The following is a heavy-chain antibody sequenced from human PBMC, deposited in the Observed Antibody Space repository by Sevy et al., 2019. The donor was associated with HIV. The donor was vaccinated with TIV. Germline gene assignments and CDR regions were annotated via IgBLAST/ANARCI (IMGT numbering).Heavy chain of an antibody. Sequence: GGSLRLSCAASGFTFTLYAIHWVRQAPGKGLEWVALISYSGTNKYYADSVKGRFTISRDDSKNTAYLQMNNLRTDDTAVYYCARVAVEDCTDDCYQRFDYWGQGTQVTVSS. CDR1: GFTFTLYA. V-gene: IGHV3-30-3*01. CDR2: ISYSGTNK. J-gene: IGHJ4*02. CDR3: ARVAVEDCTDDCYQRFDY. D-gene: IGHD2-21*02.